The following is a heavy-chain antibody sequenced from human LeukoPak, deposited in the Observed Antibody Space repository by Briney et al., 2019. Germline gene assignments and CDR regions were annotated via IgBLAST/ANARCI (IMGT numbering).Heavy chain of an antibody. CDR1: GFTFSSYE. V-gene: IGHV3-48*03. CDR3: AKVGRQWLIDY. Sequence: GGSLRLSCAASGFTFSSYEMNWVRQAPGKGLEWVSYISSSGSTIYYADSVKGRFTISRDNAKNSLYLQMNSLRAEDTAVYYCAKVGRQWLIDYWGQGALVTVSS. J-gene: IGHJ4*02. CDR2: ISSSGSTI. D-gene: IGHD6-19*01.